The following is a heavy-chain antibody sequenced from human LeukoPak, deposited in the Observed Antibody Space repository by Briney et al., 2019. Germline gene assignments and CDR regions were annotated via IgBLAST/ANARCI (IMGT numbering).Heavy chain of an antibody. CDR2: IYHSGRA. CDR1: GGSISTYY. CDR3: ARDDGSNRMLYYFDY. J-gene: IGHJ4*02. D-gene: IGHD1-14*01. V-gene: IGHV4-38-2*02. Sequence: PSETLSLTCTVSGGSISTYYWAWIRQSPEKGLQWIGTIYHSGRAYYNPSLKSRVTISVDTSKNQFSLNLTSVTAADTAVYYCARDDGSNRMLYYFDYWGQGILVTVSS.